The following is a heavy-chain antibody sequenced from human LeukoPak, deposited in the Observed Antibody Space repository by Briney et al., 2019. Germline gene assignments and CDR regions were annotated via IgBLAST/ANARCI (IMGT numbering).Heavy chain of an antibody. Sequence: SETLSLTCAVHGGSFSGYYWGWIRQTPGKGLEWIGSIYYSGTTYYNPSLKSRVTISVDTSKKQFSLKLRSVTAADTAVYYCARHEWGITNAFDIWGQGTMVTVSS. CDR3: ARHEWGITNAFDI. CDR2: IYYSGTT. J-gene: IGHJ3*02. V-gene: IGHV4-39*01. D-gene: IGHD1-14*01. CDR1: GGSFSGYY.